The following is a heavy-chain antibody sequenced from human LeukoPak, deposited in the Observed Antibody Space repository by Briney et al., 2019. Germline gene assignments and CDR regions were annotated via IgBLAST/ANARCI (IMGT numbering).Heavy chain of an antibody. CDR3: ARGREVRGVSNYYYYGMDV. J-gene: IGHJ6*02. CDR2: INHSGST. V-gene: IGHV4-39*07. D-gene: IGHD3-10*01. CDR1: GGSISSRSYY. Sequence: SETLSLTCTVSGGSISSRSYYWGWIRQPPGKGLEWIGEINHSGSTNYNPSLKSRVTISVDTSKNQFSLKLSSVTAADTAVYYCARGREVRGVSNYYYYGMDVWGQGTTVTVSS.